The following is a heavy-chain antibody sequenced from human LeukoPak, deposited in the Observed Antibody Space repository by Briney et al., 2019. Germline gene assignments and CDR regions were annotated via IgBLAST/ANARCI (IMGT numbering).Heavy chain of an antibody. D-gene: IGHD1-26*01. CDR1: GFTFTSYI. J-gene: IGHJ4*02. Sequence: ASVKVSCKASGFTFTSYIIHWVRQAPGQGLEWMGWIDLSSGGTKFAQKFQGRVTMTRDTSISTAFMESSSLRSDDTAVFYCARRGPYSGTFNPFDYWGQGTLVTVSS. V-gene: IGHV1-2*02. CDR2: IDLSSGGT. CDR3: ARRGPYSGTFNPFDY.